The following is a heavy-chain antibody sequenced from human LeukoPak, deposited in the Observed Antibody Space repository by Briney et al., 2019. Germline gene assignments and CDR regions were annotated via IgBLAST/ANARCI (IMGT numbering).Heavy chain of an antibody. J-gene: IGHJ4*02. CDR1: TYTFSDYD. D-gene: IGHD4-17*01. V-gene: IGHV1-18*01. CDR3: AREDDRSFGAYDC. Sequence: ASVKVSCKASTYTFSDYDVTWVRQAPGQGLEWMGWVSKYTGNADYAPKFQGRVSMTTDTSTRTAYMELRSLRPDDTAVHFCAREDDRSFGAYDCWGQGTLVTVS. CDR2: VSKYTGNA.